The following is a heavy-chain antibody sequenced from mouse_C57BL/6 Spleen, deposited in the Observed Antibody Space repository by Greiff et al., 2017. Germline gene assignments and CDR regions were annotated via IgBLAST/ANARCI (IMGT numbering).Heavy chain of an antibody. CDR3: APSYYSPGSFAY. CDR2: INPNNGGT. Sequence: EVQLQQSGPELVKPGASVKMSCKASGYTFTSYCMHWVKQRPGRRLEWIGCINPNNGGTNYNEKFKDKATLTVNKSSSTAYMELRSLTSEDSAVYYCAPSYYSPGSFAYWGQGTLVTVSS. V-gene: IGHV1-22*01. D-gene: IGHD2-12*01. CDR1: GYTFTSYC. J-gene: IGHJ3*01.